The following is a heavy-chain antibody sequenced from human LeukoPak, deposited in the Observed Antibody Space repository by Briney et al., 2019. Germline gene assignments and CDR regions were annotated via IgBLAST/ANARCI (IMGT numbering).Heavy chain of an antibody. D-gene: IGHD6-19*01. V-gene: IGHV3-49*04. CDR3: TRVSRYSSGNDY. CDR2: IRSKAFGRNI. J-gene: IGHJ4*02. Sequence: SLRLSCTGSGFTFGGYVMSWARQAPGKGLEWVGFIRSKAFGRNIVYATSVRGRFTNTRDDSKGIDFLPMNSLKTEDKYVDDCTRVSRYSSGNDYWSLGTLVTVSS. CDR1: GFTFGGYV.